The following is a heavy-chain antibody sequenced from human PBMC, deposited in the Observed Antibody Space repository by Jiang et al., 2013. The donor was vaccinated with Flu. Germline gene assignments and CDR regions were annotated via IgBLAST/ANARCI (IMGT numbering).Heavy chain of an antibody. CDR3: ARGRNGDPADLDY. V-gene: IGHV1-18*01. D-gene: IGHD4-17*01. J-gene: IGHJ4*02. CDR2: IIADNGDT. CDR1: GYTFTSFG. Sequence: GAEVKKPGASVKVSCKASGYTFTSFGINWVRRAPGQGLEWMGWIIADNGDTKYAQKFQGRVSMTADTSTGTAYLELRSLRSDDTAVYYCARGRNGDPADLDYWGQGTRVIVSS.